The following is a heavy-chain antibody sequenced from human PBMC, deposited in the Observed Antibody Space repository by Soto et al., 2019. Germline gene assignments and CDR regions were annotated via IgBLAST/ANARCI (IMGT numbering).Heavy chain of an antibody. V-gene: IGHV1-69*13. CDR2: IIPIFGTA. CDR3: ARAPYYDSSGSFVYFDH. CDR1: GGTFSSYA. J-gene: IGHJ4*02. Sequence: SVKVSCKASGGTFSSYAISWVRQAPGQGLEWMGGIIPIFGTANYAQKFQGRVTITADESTSTAYMELSSLRSEDTAVYYCARAPYYDSSGSFVYFDHWGQGTLVTVSS. D-gene: IGHD3-22*01.